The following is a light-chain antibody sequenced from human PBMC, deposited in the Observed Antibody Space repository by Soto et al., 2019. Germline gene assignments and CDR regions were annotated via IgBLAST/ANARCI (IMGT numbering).Light chain of an antibody. CDR2: LHSDGSH. V-gene: IGLV4-69*02. CDR1: SGHSSYT. CDR3: QTWGTGIQV. J-gene: IGLJ2*01. Sequence: QSVLTQSPSASASLGASVRLTCTLSSGHSSYTIAWHQQQSEKGPRYLMNLHSDGSHSKGDGVPDRFSGSSSGAERYLTISSLQSEDEADYYCQTWGTGIQVFCGGTKLTVL.